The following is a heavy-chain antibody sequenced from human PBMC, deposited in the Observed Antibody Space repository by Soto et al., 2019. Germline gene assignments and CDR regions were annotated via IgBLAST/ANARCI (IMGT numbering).Heavy chain of an antibody. CDR3: ARHSGNYHDNNDYLYY. J-gene: IGHJ4*02. V-gene: IGHV4-39*01. Sequence: SETLSLTCTVSGGAMSSSSYYWGWIRQPPGKGLEWIGSIYYDGSAYYNPSLKSRVTISVDTSKNQFSLRLTSVTAADTAVYYCARHSGNYHDNNDYLYYWGQGTLVTVSS. CDR1: GGAMSSSSYY. CDR2: IYYDGSA. D-gene: IGHD3-22*01.